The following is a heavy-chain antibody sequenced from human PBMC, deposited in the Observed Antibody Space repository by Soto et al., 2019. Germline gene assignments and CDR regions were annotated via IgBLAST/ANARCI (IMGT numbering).Heavy chain of an antibody. Sequence: QLQLQESGPGLVKPSETLSLTCTVSGGSISSSSYYWGWIRQPPGKGLEWIGSIYYSGSTYYNPSLKSRVTISVDTSKNQFSRKLSSVTAADTAVYYCARHGGYSYGYVCYWGQGTLVTVSS. J-gene: IGHJ4*02. D-gene: IGHD5-18*01. CDR1: GGSISSSSYY. V-gene: IGHV4-39*01. CDR3: ARHGGYSYGYVCY. CDR2: IYYSGST.